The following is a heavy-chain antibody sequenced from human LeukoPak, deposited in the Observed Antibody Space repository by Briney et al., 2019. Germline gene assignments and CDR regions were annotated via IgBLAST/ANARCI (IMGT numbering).Heavy chain of an antibody. V-gene: IGHV3-15*01. CDR3: TTEVVAAHFDY. J-gene: IGHJ4*02. CDR1: GFTFSNAW. D-gene: IGHD2-15*01. Sequence: GGSLRLSCAASGFTFSNAWMSWVRQAPGKGLEWVGRIKSKTDGGTTGYAAPVKGRFTISRDDSKNTLYLQMNSLKTEDTAVYYCTTEVVAAHFDYWGQGTLVTVSS. CDR2: IKSKTDGGTT.